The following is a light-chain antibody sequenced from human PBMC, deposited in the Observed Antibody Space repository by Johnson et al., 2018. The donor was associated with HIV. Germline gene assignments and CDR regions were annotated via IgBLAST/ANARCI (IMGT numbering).Light chain of an antibody. V-gene: IGLV1-51*02. Sequence: QAVLTQPPSVSAAPGQKVTISCSGSSSNIGNNYVSWYQQLPGTAPKLLIYENNQRSSGIPDRFSGSKSATSATLGITGLQPGDEADYYCGTWDSSLSVYVFGSGTKVTVL. CDR3: GTWDSSLSVYV. J-gene: IGLJ1*01. CDR1: SSNIGNNY. CDR2: ENN.